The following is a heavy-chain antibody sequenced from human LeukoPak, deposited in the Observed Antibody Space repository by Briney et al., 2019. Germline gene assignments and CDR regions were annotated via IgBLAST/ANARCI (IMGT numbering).Heavy chain of an antibody. D-gene: IGHD4-11*01. CDR3: ARATLY. CDR2: IYYSGST. CDR1: GFTVSSNY. J-gene: IGHJ4*02. Sequence: LRLSCAASGFTVSSNYMSWVRQPPGKGLEWIGYIYYSGSTYYNPSLKSRVTISVDTSKNQFSLKLSSVTAADTAVYYCARATLYWGQGTLVTVSS. V-gene: IGHV4-30-4*08.